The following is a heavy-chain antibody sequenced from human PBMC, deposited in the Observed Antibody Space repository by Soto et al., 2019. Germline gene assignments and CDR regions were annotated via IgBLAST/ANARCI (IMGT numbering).Heavy chain of an antibody. D-gene: IGHD3-10*01. CDR2: ISYDGSNK. CDR1: GFTFSSYG. Sequence: GESLKISCAASGFTFSSYGMHWVRQAPGKGLEWVAVISYDGSNKYYADSVKGRFTISRDNSKNTLYLQMNSLRAEDTAVYYCAKGGTYGYYFDYWGQGTLVTVSS. V-gene: IGHV3-30*18. CDR3: AKGGTYGYYFDY. J-gene: IGHJ4*02.